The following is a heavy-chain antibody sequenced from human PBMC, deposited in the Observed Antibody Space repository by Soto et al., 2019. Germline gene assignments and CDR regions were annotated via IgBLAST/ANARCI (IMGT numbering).Heavy chain of an antibody. V-gene: IGHV3-33*06. CDR2: IWYDGIDK. CDR3: AKGTQHFYYAMDV. J-gene: IGHJ6*02. Sequence: GGSLRLSCAASGFTFSSYGIHWVRQAPGKGLEWVALIWYDGIDKYYADSVKGRFTISRDNSKNTLYLQMNSLRAEDTAVYYCAKGTQHFYYAMDVWGQGTTVTVSS. D-gene: IGHD1-7*01. CDR1: GFTFSSYG.